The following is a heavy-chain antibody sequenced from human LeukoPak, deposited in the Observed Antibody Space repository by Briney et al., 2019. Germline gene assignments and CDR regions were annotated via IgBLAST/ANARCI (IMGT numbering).Heavy chain of an antibody. CDR3: ARDDCSGESCYRSWFDL. J-gene: IGHJ5*02. CDR1: GFTFSSYA. Sequence: GSLRLSCAASGFTFSSYAMNWVRQAPGKGLEGVALISYDGSNKNYADSVKGRFTISRDNSKNTLYLQMNSLRAEDTAVYYCARDDCSGESCYRSWFDLWGQGTLVTVSS. D-gene: IGHD2-15*01. V-gene: IGHV3-30-3*01. CDR2: ISYDGSNK.